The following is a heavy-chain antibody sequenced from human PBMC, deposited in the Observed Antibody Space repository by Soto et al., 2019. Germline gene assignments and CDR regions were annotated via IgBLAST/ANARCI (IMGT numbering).Heavy chain of an antibody. CDR2: FHYSVST. V-gene: IGHV4-39*01. CDR3: ARPRLGSSGGSQFES. J-gene: IGHJ1*01. D-gene: IGHD2-15*01. Sequence: SETLSLTCTVSGGSITGTNYYCGWILHPPGKGLEWIGNFHYSVSTYYNPSLKGRVTISVDTSKNQFSLKVTSVTATDTAVYYCARPRLGSSGGSQFESWGQGTLVTVSS. CDR1: GGSITGTNYY.